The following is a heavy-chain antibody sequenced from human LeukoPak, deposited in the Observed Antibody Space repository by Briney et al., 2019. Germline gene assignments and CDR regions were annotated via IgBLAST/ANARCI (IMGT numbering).Heavy chain of an antibody. V-gene: IGHV3-7*03. Sequence: GGSLRLSCAXSGFTFSXXXXXXXRQXPXXXXEWVAXIKQDGSEKXXXDSXXGRFXXXXXNAKNSLYLQMTSLRAEDTAVYYCVRGRLTTDYWGQGTLVTVSS. CDR1: GFTFSXXX. CDR2: IKQDGSEK. J-gene: IGHJ4*02. D-gene: IGHD1-1*01. CDR3: VRGRLTTDY.